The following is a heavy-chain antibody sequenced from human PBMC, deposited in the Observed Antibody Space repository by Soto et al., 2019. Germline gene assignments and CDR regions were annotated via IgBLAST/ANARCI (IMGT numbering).Heavy chain of an antibody. D-gene: IGHD2-15*01. CDR1: GFTFSSYA. CDR3: AKGVAATSRSALDV. CDR2: ISGSGGST. J-gene: IGHJ6*04. Sequence: GALRLSCAASGFTFSSYALTWFRQAPGKGLEWVSAISGSGGSTYYADSVKGRFTISRDNSKNTLYLQMNSLRAEDTAVYYCAKGVAATSRSALDVWGKGTTVTVSS. V-gene: IGHV3-23*01.